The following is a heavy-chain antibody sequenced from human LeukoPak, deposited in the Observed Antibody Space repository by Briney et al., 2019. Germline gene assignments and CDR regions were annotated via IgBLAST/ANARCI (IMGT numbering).Heavy chain of an antibody. CDR3: ARGVVAYYYDSSGYVFDP. D-gene: IGHD3-22*01. V-gene: IGHV1-69*04. CDR2: IIPILGIA. CDR1: GGTFSRYA. Sequence: ASVKVSCKASGGTFSRYAISWVRQAPGQGLEWMGRIIPILGIANYAQKFQGRVTITADKSTSTAYMELSSLRSEDTAVYYCARGVVAYYYDSSGYVFDPWGQGTLVTVSS. J-gene: IGHJ5*02.